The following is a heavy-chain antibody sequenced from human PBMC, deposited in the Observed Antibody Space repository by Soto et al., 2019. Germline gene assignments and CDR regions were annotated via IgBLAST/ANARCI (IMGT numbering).Heavy chain of an antibody. J-gene: IGHJ6*02. Sequence: QVQLVESGGGVVQPGRSLRLSCAASGFTFSSYGMHWVRQAPGKGLEWVAVIWYDGSNKYYGDSVKGRFTISRENSKNTLYLQMKSRRAEDTAVYYCARVNCISTSCYVQGARYYYYYGMDVWGQGTTVTVSS. V-gene: IGHV3-33*01. D-gene: IGHD2-2*01. CDR1: GFTFSSYG. CDR3: ARVNCISTSCYVQGARYYYYYGMDV. CDR2: IWYDGSNK.